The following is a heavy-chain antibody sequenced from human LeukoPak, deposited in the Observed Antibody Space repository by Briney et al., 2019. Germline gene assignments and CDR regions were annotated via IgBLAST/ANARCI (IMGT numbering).Heavy chain of an antibody. D-gene: IGHD3-22*01. V-gene: IGHV4-39*07. J-gene: IGHJ4*02. CDR2: IYHSGST. CDR3: ARDRRLASYDY. CDR1: GGSISSSTYY. Sequence: SETLSLTCTVSGGSISSSTYYWGWIRQPPGKGLEWIGCIYHSGSTYYNPSLKSRVAISVDTSKNQFSLELSSVTAADTAVYYCARDRRLASYDYWGQGTLVTVSS.